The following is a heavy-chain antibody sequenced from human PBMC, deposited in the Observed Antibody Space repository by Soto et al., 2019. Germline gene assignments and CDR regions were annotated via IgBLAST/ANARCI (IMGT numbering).Heavy chain of an antibody. CDR2: IWYDGSNK. J-gene: IGHJ5*02. D-gene: IGHD3-22*01. Sequence: PGGSLRLSCAASGFTFSSYGMHWVRQAPGKGLEWVAVIWYDGSNKYYADSVKGRFTISRDNSKNTLYLQVNSLRAEDTAVYYCAREDLYSSGYYFPSQTGRNWFDPWGQGTLVTVSS. CDR3: AREDLYSSGYYFPSQTGRNWFDP. CDR1: GFTFSSYG. V-gene: IGHV3-33*01.